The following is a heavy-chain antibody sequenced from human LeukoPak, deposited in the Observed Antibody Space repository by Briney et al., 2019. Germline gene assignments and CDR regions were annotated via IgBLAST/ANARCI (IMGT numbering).Heavy chain of an antibody. CDR1: GFTFSNYA. V-gene: IGHV3-23*01. D-gene: IGHD2-2*01. Sequence: GGSLRLSCAASGFTFSNYAMSWVRQAPGKGLEWVSDISGAGGSTDYADSVKGRFTVSRDSSKNTLYLQMNSLRAEDTAVYYCAESRESYWVPEFDYWGQGTLVTVSS. J-gene: IGHJ4*02. CDR2: ISGAGGST. CDR3: AESRESYWVPEFDY.